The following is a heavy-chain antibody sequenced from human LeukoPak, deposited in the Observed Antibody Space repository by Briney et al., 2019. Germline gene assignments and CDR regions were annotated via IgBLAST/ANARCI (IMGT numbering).Heavy chain of an antibody. CDR3: ARVRPASDYEDY. V-gene: IGHV4-61*02. CDR1: GGSISSGSYY. J-gene: IGHJ4*02. CDR2: IYTSGST. Sequence: PSQTLSLTCTVSGGSISSGSYYWSWIRQPAGKGLEWIGRIYTSGSTNYNPSLKSRVTISVDTSKNQFSLKLSSVTAADTAVYYCARVRPASDYEDYWGQGTLVTVSS. D-gene: IGHD5-12*01.